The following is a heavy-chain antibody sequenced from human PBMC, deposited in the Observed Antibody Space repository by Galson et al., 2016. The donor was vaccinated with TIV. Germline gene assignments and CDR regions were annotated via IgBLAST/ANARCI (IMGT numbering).Heavy chain of an antibody. CDR2: IFAIFGIA. CDR1: GGIFRTNA. J-gene: IGHJ4*02. D-gene: IGHD5/OR15-5a*01. CDR3: ARNRGYSVTGDFDF. V-gene: IGHV1-69*13. Sequence: SVKVSCKASGGIFRTNAISWVRQAPGQGLEWMGGIFAIFGIANYAQKFQARVTITADESTSTAYMELSSLRSEDTAVYYCARNRGYSVTGDFDFWGQGTLVTVSS.